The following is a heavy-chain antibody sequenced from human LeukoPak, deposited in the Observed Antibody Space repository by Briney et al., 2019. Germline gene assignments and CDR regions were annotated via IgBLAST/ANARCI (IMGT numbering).Heavy chain of an antibody. V-gene: IGHV3-74*01. Sequence: GGSLRLSCVASGFTFSSFWVHWVRPAPGKGLGWVSRINSDGSSTSYADSVKGRFTISRDNAKNTLCLQMNSLRAEDTAVYYCARETGSGYGMDVWGQGTTVTVSS. CDR1: GFTFSSFW. J-gene: IGHJ6*02. D-gene: IGHD3-10*01. CDR2: INSDGSST. CDR3: ARETGSGYGMDV.